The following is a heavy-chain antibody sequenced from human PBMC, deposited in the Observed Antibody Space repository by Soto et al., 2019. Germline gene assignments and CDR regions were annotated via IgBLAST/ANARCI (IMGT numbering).Heavy chain of an antibody. Sequence: EVQLLESGGGLVQPGGSLRLSCAASGFTFSSYAMSWVRQAPGKGLEWVSAISGSGGNTYYADSVKGRFTISRDNSKNTLYLQMNSLRAEDTAVYYCAKDSVAAISHYYYYMDVWGKGTTVTVSS. J-gene: IGHJ6*03. CDR2: ISGSGGNT. CDR3: AKDSVAAISHYYYYMDV. CDR1: GFTFSSYA. V-gene: IGHV3-23*01. D-gene: IGHD2-15*01.